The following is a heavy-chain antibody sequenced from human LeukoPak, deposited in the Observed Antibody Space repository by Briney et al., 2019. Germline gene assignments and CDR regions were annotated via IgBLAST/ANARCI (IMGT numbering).Heavy chain of an antibody. V-gene: IGHV3-30-3*01. CDR3: SRDGEFGYNDIDF. J-gene: IGHJ4*02. CDR1: GFTFRSYS. Sequence: GTSLRLSYAASGFTFRSYSMHWVRQAPGRGLESVAVISQDGSEKYYAGSVRGRFTISRDNSENTLYLQMNSLRAEDTALYYCSRDGEFGYNDIDFWGQGTLVTVSS. CDR2: ISQDGSEK. D-gene: IGHD5-24*01.